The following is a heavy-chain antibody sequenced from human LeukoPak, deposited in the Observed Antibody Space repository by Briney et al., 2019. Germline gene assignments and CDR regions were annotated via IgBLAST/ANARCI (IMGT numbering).Heavy chain of an antibody. J-gene: IGHJ5*02. CDR1: GYPIGLDYY. CDR2: FHRGRI. CDR3: ARAPSSYESGNGYPNLGWLDP. D-gene: IGHD5-24*01. Sequence: SETLSLTCKVSGYPIGLDYYWVWIRQAPGRGLQWIGGFHRGRIQYNSALKSRVTISIDSSKNEFSLRMWPVTAADTAFYFCARAPSSYESGNGYPNLGWLDPWGQGALVTVSS. V-gene: IGHV4-38-2*02.